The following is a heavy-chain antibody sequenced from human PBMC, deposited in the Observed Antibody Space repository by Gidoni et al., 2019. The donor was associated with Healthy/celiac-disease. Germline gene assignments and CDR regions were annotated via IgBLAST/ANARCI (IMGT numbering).Heavy chain of an antibody. V-gene: IGHV3-48*02. CDR1: GFTFSSYS. CDR2: ISSSSSTI. D-gene: IGHD6-6*01. Sequence: EVQLVESGGGLVQPGGSLRLSCAASGFTFSSYSMNWVRQAPGKGLEWVSYISSSSSTIYYADSVKGRFTISRDNAKNSLYLQMNSLRDEDTAVYYCARDLIAARRARTLYYWGQGTLVTVSS. CDR3: ARDLIAARRARTLYY. J-gene: IGHJ4*02.